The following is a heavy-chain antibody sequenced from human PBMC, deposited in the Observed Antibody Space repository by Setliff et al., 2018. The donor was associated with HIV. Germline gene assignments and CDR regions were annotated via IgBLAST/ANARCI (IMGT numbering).Heavy chain of an antibody. CDR1: DYTFTTYW. CDR3: ARHRIVKAYYYYMDV. Sequence: PGESLKISCKAVDYTFTTYWIGWVRQMPGEGLEWMGIIYPDDSNIRYNPSFQSQVTISADKSITPAYLQWSSLKASDTAMYYCARHRIVKAYYYYMDVWGKGTTVTVSS. CDR2: IYPDDSNI. V-gene: IGHV5-51*01. D-gene: IGHD3-16*02. J-gene: IGHJ6*03.